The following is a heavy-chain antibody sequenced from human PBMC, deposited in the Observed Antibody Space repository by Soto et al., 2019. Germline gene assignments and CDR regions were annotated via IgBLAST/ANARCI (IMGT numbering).Heavy chain of an antibody. D-gene: IGHD3-22*01. CDR1: GGSVSSGSYY. Sequence: PSETLSLTCNVSGGSVSSGSYYWSWIRQPPGKRLEWIGYIHYSGSTNYNPSLRSRVIIAVDTSKNQFSLRLNSVSAADTAVYYCARQHYYHDSSGHYIEYFQHWGQGTPVTVSS. J-gene: IGHJ1*01. CDR3: ARQHYYHDSSGHYIEYFQH. V-gene: IGHV4-61*01. CDR2: IHYSGST.